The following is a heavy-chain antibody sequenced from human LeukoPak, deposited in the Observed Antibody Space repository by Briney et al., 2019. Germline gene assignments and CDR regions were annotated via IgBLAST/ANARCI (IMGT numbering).Heavy chain of an antibody. V-gene: IGHV3-23*01. CDR2: TSGSGGTT. D-gene: IGHD3-10*01. CDR1: RFTFSRYA. J-gene: IGHJ3*02. CDR3: AKYSGSYPNRGAFDI. Sequence: GGALRLSCAATRFTFSRYAMSGVRQAPGKGLEGVSATSGSGGTTYYADSVKGRFTMSRGNPKTTLCLQMNSLRADDTAVYYCAKYSGSYPNRGAFDIWGQGTMVTVSS.